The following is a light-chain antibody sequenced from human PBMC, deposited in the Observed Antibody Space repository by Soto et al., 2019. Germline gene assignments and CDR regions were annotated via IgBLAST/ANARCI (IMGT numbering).Light chain of an antibody. Sequence: DIQMTQSPSSLSASVGDRVTITCRASQGIRKDLGWYQQKPGKAPKRLVNAASSLQSGVPSRFSGSGSGTEFTLTISSLQPEDFATYYCLQYNNYPYTCGQGTKLEIK. CDR1: QGIRKD. V-gene: IGKV1-17*01. CDR2: AAS. CDR3: LQYNNYPYT. J-gene: IGKJ2*01.